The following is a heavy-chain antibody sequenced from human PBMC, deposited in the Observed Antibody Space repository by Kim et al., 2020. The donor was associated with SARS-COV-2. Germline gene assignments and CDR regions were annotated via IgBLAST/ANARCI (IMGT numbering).Heavy chain of an antibody. CDR3: ARDFSAANDY. V-gene: IGHV1-3*01. J-gene: IGHJ4*02. D-gene: IGHD2-2*01. CDR2: NT. Sequence: NTKDSQTFQGRVTITRDTSASTAYMELSSLRSEDTAVEYCARDFSAANDYWGQGTLVTVSS.